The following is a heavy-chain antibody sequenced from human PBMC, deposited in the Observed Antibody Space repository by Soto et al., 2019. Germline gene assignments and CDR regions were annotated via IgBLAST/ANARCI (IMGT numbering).Heavy chain of an antibody. D-gene: IGHD5-12*01. CDR2: ISGGGGSI. J-gene: IGHJ4*02. V-gene: IGHV3-23*01. CDR1: GFIFSSHA. CDR3: AKGSAYEPISPLDY. Sequence: GSLRLSCSASGFIFSSHAMTWVRQAPGKGLEWVSAISGGGGSIYYAASLKGRFTISRDNSKNTVYLQMNSLRAEDAAVYYCAKGSAYEPISPLDYWGQGALVTVSS.